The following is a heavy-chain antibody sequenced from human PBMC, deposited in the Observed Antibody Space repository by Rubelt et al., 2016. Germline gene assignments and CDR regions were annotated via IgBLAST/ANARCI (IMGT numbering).Heavy chain of an antibody. J-gene: IGHJ4*02. CDR2: ISGSGGST. CDR1: GFTFSSYA. CDR3: AKGTGPRRGGTDY. D-gene: IGHD3/OR15-3a*01. Sequence: EVQLLESGGGLVQPGGSLRLSCAASGFTFSSYAMSWVRQAPGKGLVWVSAISGSGGSTYYADSVKGRFTISRDNSKNTLYLQMNSLRAEDTAVYYCAKGTGPRRGGTDYWGQGTLVTVSS. V-gene: IGHV3-23*01.